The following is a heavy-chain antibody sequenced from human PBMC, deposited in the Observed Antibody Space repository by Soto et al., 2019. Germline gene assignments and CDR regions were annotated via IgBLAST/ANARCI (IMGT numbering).Heavy chain of an antibody. J-gene: IGHJ4*02. V-gene: IGHV4-34*01. D-gene: IGHD3-10*01. Sequence: ETLSLTCAVYGGSFSGYYWSWIRQPPGKGLEWIGEINHSGSTNYNPSLKSRVTISVDTSKNQFSLKLSSVTAADTAVYYCARGPYYYGSGSYQDYWGQGTLVTVSS. CDR1: GGSFSGYY. CDR2: INHSGST. CDR3: ARGPYYYGSGSYQDY.